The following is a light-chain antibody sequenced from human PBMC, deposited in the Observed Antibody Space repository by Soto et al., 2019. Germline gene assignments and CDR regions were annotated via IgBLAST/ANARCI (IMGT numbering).Light chain of an antibody. CDR1: QSVTTN. CDR2: DAS. J-gene: IGKJ3*01. Sequence: EVVMTQSPATLSVSPGERVTFSCRASQSVTTNLAWYQHKPGQSPRLLISDASTGASGIPPRFSGSGSGTDFTLSISRLEPEDFAVYYCQHYGGSFIFGPGTKVDFK. V-gene: IGKV3-15*01. CDR3: QHYGGSFI.